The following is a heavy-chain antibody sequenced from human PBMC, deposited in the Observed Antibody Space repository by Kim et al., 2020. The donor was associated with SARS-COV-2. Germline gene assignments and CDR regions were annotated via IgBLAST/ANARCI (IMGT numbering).Heavy chain of an antibody. D-gene: IGHD1-1*01. CDR3: ARLPPGNSLVLDY. J-gene: IGHJ4*02. V-gene: IGHV4-59*08. Sequence: YNPSLKSRVTISVDTSKNQFSLKLSSVTAADTAVYYCARLPPGNSLVLDYWGQGTLVTVSS.